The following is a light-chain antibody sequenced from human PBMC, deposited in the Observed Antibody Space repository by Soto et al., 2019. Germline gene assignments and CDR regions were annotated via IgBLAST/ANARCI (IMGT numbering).Light chain of an antibody. CDR1: QSLSSNY. CDR3: QQCGSSPYT. Sequence: DITLTQSPGTLSLSPGQRATLSCRASQSLSSNYLAWYQQKPAQSPRLLIYATSKRATDIPDRFIGSGSETDFTLTINGLEPGDSAVYFCQQCGSSPYTVGQGTKVEIK. CDR2: ATS. V-gene: IGKV3-20*01. J-gene: IGKJ2*01.